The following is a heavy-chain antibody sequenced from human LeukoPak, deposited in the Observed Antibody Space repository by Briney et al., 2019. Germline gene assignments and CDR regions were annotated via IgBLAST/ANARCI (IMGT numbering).Heavy chain of an antibody. CDR3: ARIGNYYDSSGYYLEGAFDL. D-gene: IGHD3-22*01. CDR1: GFTSSNYW. V-gene: IGHV3-7*01. CDR2: IRQDASEK. Sequence: GGSLRLSCAASGFTSSNYWMNWVRQAPGKGLEWVANIRQDASEKYYVDSVKGRFTISRDNAKNSLYLQMNSLRAEDTAVYYCARIGNYYDSSGYYLEGAFDLWGQGTMVTVSS. J-gene: IGHJ3*01.